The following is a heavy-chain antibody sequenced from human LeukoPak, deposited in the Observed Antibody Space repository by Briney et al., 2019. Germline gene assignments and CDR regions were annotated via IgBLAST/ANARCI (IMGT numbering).Heavy chain of an antibody. CDR1: GYSISSDYY. CDR2: ISHSGST. Sequence: PSETLSLTCAVSGYSISSDYYWGWIRQPPGKGLEWIGSISHSGSTYYNPSLKSRVTISVDTSKNHFSLKLSSVTAADTAVYYCARNITMILFVYWGQGTLVTVSS. D-gene: IGHD3-22*01. V-gene: IGHV4-38-2*01. CDR3: ARNITMILFVY. J-gene: IGHJ4*02.